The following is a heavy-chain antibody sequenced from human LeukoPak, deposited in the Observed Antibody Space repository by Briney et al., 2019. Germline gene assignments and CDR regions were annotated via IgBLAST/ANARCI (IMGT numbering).Heavy chain of an antibody. CDR2: INWNSGNT. J-gene: IGHJ4*02. V-gene: IGHV3-9*01. CDR1: GFTFDDYA. Sequence: GGSLRLSCAASGFTFDDYAMHWVRQVPGKGLEWVSGINWNSGNTGYADSVKGRFTISRDNAKKSLYLQMNSLRAEDTAIYYCARGPPMYSYGSSAYHYDYFDYWGQGTLVTVSS. CDR3: ARGPPMYSYGSSAYHYDYFDY. D-gene: IGHD3-22*01.